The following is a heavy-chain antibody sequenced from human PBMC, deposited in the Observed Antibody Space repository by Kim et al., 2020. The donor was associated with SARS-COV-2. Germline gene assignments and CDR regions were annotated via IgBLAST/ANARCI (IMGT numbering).Heavy chain of an antibody. J-gene: IGHJ3*02. CDR1: GGSISSSSYY. CDR2: IYYSGST. D-gene: IGHD6-6*01. V-gene: IGHV4-39*07. Sequence: SETLSLTCTVSGGSISSSSYYWGWIRQPPGKGLEWIGSIYYSGSTYYNPSLKSRVTISVDTSKNQFSLKLSSVTAADTAVYYCARPDSSSYLENDAFDIWGQGTMVTVSS. CDR3: ARPDSSSYLENDAFDI.